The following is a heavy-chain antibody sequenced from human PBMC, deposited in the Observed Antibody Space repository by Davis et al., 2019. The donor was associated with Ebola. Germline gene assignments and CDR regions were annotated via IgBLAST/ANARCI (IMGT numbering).Heavy chain of an antibody. D-gene: IGHD5-24*01. J-gene: IGHJ4*02. V-gene: IGHV1-69*04. CDR1: GYTFTSYD. CDR2: IIPILGIA. CDR3: ASNVEMATITHFILGY. Sequence: SVKVSCKASGYTFTSYDINWVRQAPGQGLEWMGRIIPILGIANYAQKFQGRVTITADKSTSTAYMELSSLRSEDTAVYYCASNVEMATITHFILGYWGQGTLVTVSS.